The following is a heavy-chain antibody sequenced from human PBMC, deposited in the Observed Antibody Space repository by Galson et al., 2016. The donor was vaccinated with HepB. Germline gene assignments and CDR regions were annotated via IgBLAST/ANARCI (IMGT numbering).Heavy chain of an antibody. J-gene: IGHJ3*02. CDR2: ISYDGSNK. V-gene: IGHV3-30-3*01. D-gene: IGHD5-18*01. CDR3: ARARVGYQDAFDI. Sequence: SLRLSCAASGFTFSSYAMHWVRQAPGKGLEWVAVISYDGSNKYYADSVKGRFTISRDNSKNTLYLQMNSLRAADTAVYYCARARVGYQDAFDIWGQGTMVTVSS. CDR1: GFTFSSYA.